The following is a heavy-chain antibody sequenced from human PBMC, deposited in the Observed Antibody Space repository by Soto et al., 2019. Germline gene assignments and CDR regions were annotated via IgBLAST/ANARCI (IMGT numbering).Heavy chain of an antibody. CDR1: GGSISSGGYY. CDR2: IYHTGST. CDR3: ARTHLPDSTLDY. V-gene: IGHV4-31*03. D-gene: IGHD2-15*01. Sequence: TPSLTCTVSGGSISSGGYYWSWIRQHPGKGLEWIAYIYHTGSTYYNPSLKSRATISVDTSKNQFSLRLSSVTAADAAVYYCARTHLPDSTLDYWGQGTLVTVSS. J-gene: IGHJ4*02.